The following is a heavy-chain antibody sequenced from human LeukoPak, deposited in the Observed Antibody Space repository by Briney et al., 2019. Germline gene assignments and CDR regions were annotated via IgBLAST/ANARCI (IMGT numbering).Heavy chain of an antibody. CDR2: ISAYNGNT. CDR1: GYTFTSYG. V-gene: IGHV1-18*01. Sequence: ASVKVSCKASGYTFTSYGIGWVRQAPGQGLEWVGWISAYNGNTNYAQKLQGRVTMTTDTSTSTAYMELRSLRSDDTAVYYCARAMYYYDSSGYYDYWGQGTLVTVSS. CDR3: ARAMYYYDSSGYYDY. J-gene: IGHJ4*02. D-gene: IGHD3-22*01.